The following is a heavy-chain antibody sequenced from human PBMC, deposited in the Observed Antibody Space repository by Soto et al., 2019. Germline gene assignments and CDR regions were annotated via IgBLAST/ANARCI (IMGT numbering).Heavy chain of an antibody. CDR2: IWYDGDNK. V-gene: IGHV3-33*03. Sequence: QVQLVESGGGVVQPGRSLRLSCAASGFTFSSYAMYWVRQPPGKGLEWVAEIWYDGDNKYYADSVKSLFTISRDNSANTVFLQMDRLRAEDTAVYYCGRGYWLAVVLPGYWGQGTLVTVAS. CDR1: GFTFSSYA. CDR3: GRGYWLAVVLPGY. D-gene: IGHD2-8*02. J-gene: IGHJ4*02.